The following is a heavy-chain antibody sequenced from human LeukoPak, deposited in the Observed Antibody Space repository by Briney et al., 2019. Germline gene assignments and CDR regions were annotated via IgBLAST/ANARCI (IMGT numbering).Heavy chain of an antibody. Sequence: SETLSLTCTVSGGSIASDNYFWSWIRQHPEKGLEWIGYIFYSGTTYYNPSLKSRVAISVDTSKNQFSLKLNSVIAADTAVYYCAREVNEPASADAFDIWGQGTMVTVSS. CDR2: IFYSGTT. D-gene: IGHD2-2*01. V-gene: IGHV4-31*03. CDR1: GGSIASDNYF. CDR3: AREVNEPASADAFDI. J-gene: IGHJ3*02.